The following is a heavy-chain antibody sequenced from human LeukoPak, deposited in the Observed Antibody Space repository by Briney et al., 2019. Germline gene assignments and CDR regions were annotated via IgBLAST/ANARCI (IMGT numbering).Heavy chain of an antibody. CDR1: GFTFSSYS. CDR2: ISSSSSYI. CDR3: ARGGIYDYVWGRKPFDY. V-gene: IGHV3-21*01. J-gene: IGHJ4*02. Sequence: PGGSLRLSCAASGFTFSSYSMYWGCHAPGKGLEWVSSISSSSSYIYYADAVKGRFTISRDNAKNSLYLRMNNVRAEDTAVYYCARGGIYDYVWGRKPFDYWGQGTLVTVSS. D-gene: IGHD3-16*01.